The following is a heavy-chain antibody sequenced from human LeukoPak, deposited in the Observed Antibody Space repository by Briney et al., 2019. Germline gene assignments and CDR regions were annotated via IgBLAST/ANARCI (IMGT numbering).Heavy chain of an antibody. CDR2: IYPGDSDS. V-gene: IGHV5-51*01. Sequence: GESLQISCKGSGYSFTNYWIGWVRQMPGKGREWMGIIYPGDSDSRYSPSFQGQVSISADKSITTAYLQWSSLKASDTAMYYCASARAVYDTSGDYAYYFDYWGQGTLVTVSS. J-gene: IGHJ4*02. D-gene: IGHD3-22*01. CDR1: GYSFTNYW. CDR3: ASARAVYDTSGDYAYYFDY.